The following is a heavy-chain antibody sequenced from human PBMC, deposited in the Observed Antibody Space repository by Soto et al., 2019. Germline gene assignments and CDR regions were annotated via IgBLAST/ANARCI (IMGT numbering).Heavy chain of an antibody. CDR1: EFTFSNHG. CDR3: ARIHFGDEPSYYYYGMDV. D-gene: IGHD4-17*01. CDR2: IWFDGSQK. J-gene: IGHJ6*02. V-gene: IGHV3-33*01. Sequence: GGSLRLSCAASEFTFSNHGMHWVRQAPGKGLEWVAVIWFDGSQKYYGDSVKGRFTISRDNSKNTLYLEMNSLRAEDTAVYYCARIHFGDEPSYYYYGMDVWGQGTTVTVSS.